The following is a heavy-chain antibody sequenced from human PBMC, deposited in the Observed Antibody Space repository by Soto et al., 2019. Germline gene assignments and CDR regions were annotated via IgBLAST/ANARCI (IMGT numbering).Heavy chain of an antibody. V-gene: IGHV1-18*01. CDR2: ISAYNGNT. Sequence: ASVKVSCKASGYTFTSYGISWVRQAPGQGLEWMGWISAYNGNTNYAQKLQGRVTMTTDTSTSTAYMELRSLRSDDTAVYYCAGDQGSGWSRYAFDIWGQGTMVTVSS. J-gene: IGHJ3*02. CDR3: AGDQGSGWSRYAFDI. D-gene: IGHD6-19*01. CDR1: GYTFTSYG.